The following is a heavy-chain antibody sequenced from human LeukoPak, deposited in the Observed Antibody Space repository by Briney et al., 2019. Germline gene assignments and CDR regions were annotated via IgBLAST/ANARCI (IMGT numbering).Heavy chain of an antibody. CDR1: GGSFSGYY. CDR2: INHSGST. D-gene: IGHD3-9*01. CDR3: ARGHQLYYDILTGYANGGYYFDY. V-gene: IGHV4-34*01. Sequence: SETLSLTCAVYGGSFSGYYWSWIRQPPGKGLEWIGEINHSGSTNYNPSLKSRVTISVDTSKNQFSLKLSSVTAADTAVCYCARGHQLYYDILTGYANGGYYFDYWGQGTLVTVSS. J-gene: IGHJ4*02.